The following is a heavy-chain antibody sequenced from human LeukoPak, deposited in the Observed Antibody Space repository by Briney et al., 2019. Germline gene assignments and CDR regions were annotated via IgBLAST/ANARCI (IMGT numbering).Heavy chain of an antibody. D-gene: IGHD3-10*01. V-gene: IGHV4-39*07. CDR3: AREFTMVRENYYMDV. J-gene: IGHJ6*03. Sequence: SETLSLTCTVSGGSISSSSYYWGWIRQPPGKGLEWIGSIYYSGSTYYNPSLKSRVTISVDTSKNQFSLKLSSVTAADTAVYYCAREFTMVRENYYMDVWGKGTTVTVSS. CDR1: GGSISSSSYY. CDR2: IYYSGST.